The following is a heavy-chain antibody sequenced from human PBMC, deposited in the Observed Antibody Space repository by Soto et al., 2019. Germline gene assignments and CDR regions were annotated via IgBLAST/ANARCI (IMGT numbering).Heavy chain of an antibody. Sequence: QVQLAQSGAEERKPGASVKVSCEATGYTFTAYAMHWVRQAPGQSLEWMGWINPANGNTRYSQKFQGRLTITSDTSANTVYMELSSLTSEDTAMYYCTRSAISPYGGLIGPFDYWGQGHLVTVSS. CDR1: GYTFTAYA. CDR2: INPANGNT. J-gene: IGHJ4*02. CDR3: TRSAISPYGGLIGPFDY. V-gene: IGHV1-3*05. D-gene: IGHD3-16*02.